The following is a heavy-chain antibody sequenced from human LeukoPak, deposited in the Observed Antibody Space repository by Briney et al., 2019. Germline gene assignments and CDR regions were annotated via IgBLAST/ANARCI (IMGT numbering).Heavy chain of an antibody. CDR3: ARDPDYNGNSYFDY. Sequence: GGSLRLSCSASGFTFSRYGMHWVRQAPGKGLEFVSAIGSDGDTTYYANSVKGRFTISRDNSKNTLYLQTGSLRAEDMAVYYCARDPDYNGNSYFDYWGQGTLVTVSS. J-gene: IGHJ4*02. CDR2: IGSDGDTT. V-gene: IGHV3-64*01. CDR1: GFTFSRYG. D-gene: IGHD4-23*01.